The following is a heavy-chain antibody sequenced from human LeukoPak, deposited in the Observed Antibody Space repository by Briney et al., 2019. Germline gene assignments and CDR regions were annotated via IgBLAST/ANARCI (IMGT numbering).Heavy chain of an antibody. D-gene: IGHD2-2*01. CDR3: ARAPLHLAMYHYFDY. CDR2: INWNSDSI. CDR1: GFTFDDYA. V-gene: IGHV3-9*01. J-gene: IGHJ4*02. Sequence: PGGSLRLSCAVSGFTFDDYAMHWVRQVPGKGLEWVSGINWNSDSIGYADSVKGRFTTSRDNAKKSLFLQMNSLRAEDTAVYYCARAPLHLAMYHYFDYWGQGTLVTVSS.